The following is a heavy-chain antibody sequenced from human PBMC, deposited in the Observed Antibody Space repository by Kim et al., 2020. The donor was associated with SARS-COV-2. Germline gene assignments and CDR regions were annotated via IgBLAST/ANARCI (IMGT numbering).Heavy chain of an antibody. D-gene: IGHD3-10*01. CDR2: ITQTGTT. Sequence: SDTLSLTCAVYGRSFSGYYWTWIRQAPGTGLQWIGEITQTGTTNYDPSLRGRVTISMAAAEKQFSLVLNSATAADSAVYYCARGKSEYFGSGRARSFDL. CDR3: ARGKSEYFGSGRARSFDL. J-gene: IGHJ2*01. CDR1: GRSFSGYY. V-gene: IGHV4-34*01.